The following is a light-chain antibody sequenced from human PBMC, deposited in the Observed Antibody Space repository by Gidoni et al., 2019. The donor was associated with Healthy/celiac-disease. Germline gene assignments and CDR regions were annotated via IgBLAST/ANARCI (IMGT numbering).Light chain of an antibody. J-gene: IGLJ2*01. Sequence: NFMLTQPHSVSESLGKTVTISCTGSSGRISRNYVQWYQQRPGSAPTTVIYEDPQXPSXVPDRXXGSXXXSSXXXSLXXSGXXXEDXXXYXXXSYXXXNHXXXGG. CDR2: EDP. CDR3: XSYXXXNHXX. V-gene: IGLV6-57*02. CDR1: SGRISRNY.